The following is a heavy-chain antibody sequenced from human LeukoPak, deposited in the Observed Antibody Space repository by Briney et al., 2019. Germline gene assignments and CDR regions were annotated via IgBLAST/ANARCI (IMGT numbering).Heavy chain of an antibody. D-gene: IGHD6-19*01. Sequence: GGSLRLSCAASGSTFSNYAMHWVRQAPGKGLEWVAVISYDGNNKYYADSVKGRFIISRDNSKNTLYLQMNSLRAEDTAVYYCAKDRQGSGWTFDHWGQGTLVTVSS. CDR2: ISYDGNNK. CDR3: AKDRQGSGWTFDH. CDR1: GSTFSNYA. V-gene: IGHV3-30*18. J-gene: IGHJ4*02.